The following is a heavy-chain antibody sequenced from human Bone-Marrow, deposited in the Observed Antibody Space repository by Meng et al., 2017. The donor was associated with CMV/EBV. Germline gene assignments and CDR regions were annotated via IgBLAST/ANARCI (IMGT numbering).Heavy chain of an antibody. D-gene: IGHD4-17*01. V-gene: IGHV1-18*01. CDR3: ARDRPVPTVTTTPYFDY. CDR2: ISGYNGNT. J-gene: IGHJ4*02. Sequence: ASVKVSCKASGYTFTSYGISWVRQAPGQGLEWMGWISGYNGNTYYAQKFQGRVTMTTDTSTTTAYMELRSLRSDDTAVYYCARDRPVPTVTTTPYFDYCGQGTLVTASS. CDR1: GYTFTSYG.